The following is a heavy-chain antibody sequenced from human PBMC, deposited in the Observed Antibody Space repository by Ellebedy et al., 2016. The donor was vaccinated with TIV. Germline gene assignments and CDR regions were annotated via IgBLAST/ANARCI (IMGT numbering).Heavy chain of an antibody. Sequence: AASVKVSCKASGYTFNRYAMQWVRQAPGQGLEWMGWINTDTGNPTYAQGFTGRFVFSLDTSVSTAYLQLSSLKAEDTAVYYCARSVGRSGMDVWGQGTSVTVSS. D-gene: IGHD6-19*01. J-gene: IGHJ6*02. CDR1: GYTFNRYA. V-gene: IGHV7-4-1*02. CDR3: ARSVGRSGMDV. CDR2: INTDTGNP.